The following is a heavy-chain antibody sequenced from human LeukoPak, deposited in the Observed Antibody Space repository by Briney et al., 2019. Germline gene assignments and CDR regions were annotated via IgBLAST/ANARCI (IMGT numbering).Heavy chain of an antibody. V-gene: IGHV4-59*11. CDR1: GGSISSHY. CDR2: IYYSGST. D-gene: IGHD4-17*01. Sequence: SETLSLTCTVSGGSISSHYWSWIRQPPGKGLEWIGYIYYSGSTNYNPSLKSRVTISVATSKNQFSLKLSSVTAADTAVYYCASALAYGDYLAYWGQGTLVTVSS. CDR3: ASALAYGDYLAY. J-gene: IGHJ4*02.